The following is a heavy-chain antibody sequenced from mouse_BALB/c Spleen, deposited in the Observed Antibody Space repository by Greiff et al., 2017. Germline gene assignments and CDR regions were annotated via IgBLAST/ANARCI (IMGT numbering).Heavy chain of an antibody. CDR2: INPGSGGT. D-gene: IGHD2-14*01. V-gene: IGHV1-54*01. CDR1: GYAFTNYL. CDR3: ARQVRGAMDY. J-gene: IGHJ4*01. Sequence: QVQLQQSGAELVRPGTSVKVSCKASGYAFTNYLIEWVKQRPGQGLEWIGVINPGSGGTNYNEKFKGKATLTADKSSSTAYMQLSSLTSDDSAVYVCARQVRGAMDYWGQGGSVTVSS.